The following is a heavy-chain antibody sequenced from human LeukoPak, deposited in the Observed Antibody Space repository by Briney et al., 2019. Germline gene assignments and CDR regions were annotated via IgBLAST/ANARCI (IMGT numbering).Heavy chain of an antibody. V-gene: IGHV3-23*01. D-gene: IGHD6-13*01. CDR3: AKGYPGIATAGHYFDC. CDR1: GFTFSSYA. J-gene: IGHJ4*02. Sequence: GGSLRLSCAASGFTFSSYAMSWVRQAPGKGLEWVSAIRGSGGSTYYADSVKGRFTISRDNSKNTLYLQMNSLRAEDTAVYYCAKGYPGIATAGHYFDCWGEGTLVSVSS. CDR2: IRGSGGST.